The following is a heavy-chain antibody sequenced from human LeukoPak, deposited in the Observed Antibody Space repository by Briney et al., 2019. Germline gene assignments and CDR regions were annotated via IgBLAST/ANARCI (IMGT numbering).Heavy chain of an antibody. J-gene: IGHJ3*02. CDR3: AAPYRLGYCSSTSCWGLDAFDI. V-gene: IGHV3-23*01. CDR1: GFTFSSYA. D-gene: IGHD2-2*01. Sequence: PGGSLRLSCAASGFTFSSYAMSWVRQAPGKGLEWVSAISGSGGSTYYADSVKGRFTISRDNSKNTLYLQMNSLRAEDTAVYYCAAPYRLGYCSSTSCWGLDAFDIWGQGTMVTVSS. CDR2: ISGSGGST.